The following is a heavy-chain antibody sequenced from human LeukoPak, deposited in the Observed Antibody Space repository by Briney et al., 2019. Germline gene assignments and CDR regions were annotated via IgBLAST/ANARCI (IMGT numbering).Heavy chain of an antibody. V-gene: IGHV4-39*01. J-gene: IGHJ4*02. CDR3: ARHMGSSWYADY. D-gene: IGHD6-13*01. CDR2: IYYSGST. Sequence: SETLSLTCTVSGGSISSSSYYWGWIRQPPGKGLEWIGSIYYSGSTYYNPSLKSRVTVSVDTSKNQFSLKLSSVTAADTAVYYCARHMGSSWYADYWGQGTLVTVSS. CDR1: GGSISSSSYY.